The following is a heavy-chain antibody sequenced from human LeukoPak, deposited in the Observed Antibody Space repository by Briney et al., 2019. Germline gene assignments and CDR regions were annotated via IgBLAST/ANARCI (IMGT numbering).Heavy chain of an antibody. D-gene: IGHD2-2*01. V-gene: IGHV4-61*02. J-gene: IGHJ6*03. CDR3: ERDQVVVVPAARHYSYYMDG. CDR1: GGSISSGSYY. CDR2: IDTSGST. Sequence: PSQTLSLTCTVSGGSISSGSYYWSWIRQPAGKGLEWIGRIDTSGSTNYNPCLKNRVTISVDTSKNPSSLKLSSVTAADTAVYYSERDQVVVVPAARHYSYYMDGWGKGTTVTVSS.